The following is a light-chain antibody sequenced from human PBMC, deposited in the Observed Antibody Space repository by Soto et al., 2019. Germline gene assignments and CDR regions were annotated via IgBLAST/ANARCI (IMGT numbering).Light chain of an antibody. V-gene: IGKV3-15*01. Sequence: EVVITHAPAPLSVSPGEGVTLSCRASQTISNDLAWYQQKPGQAPRLLIYGASTRATGVPARFSGGGSGTEFTLTISSLQSEDFAFYYCQQNNKWPPVTFGGGTKVDIK. CDR1: QTISND. J-gene: IGKJ4*01. CDR2: GAS. CDR3: QQNNKWPPVT.